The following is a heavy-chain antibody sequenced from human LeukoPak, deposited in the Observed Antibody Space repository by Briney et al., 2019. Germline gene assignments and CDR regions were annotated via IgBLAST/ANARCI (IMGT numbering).Heavy chain of an antibody. CDR2: IYYSGST. CDR1: GGSISSYY. J-gene: IGHJ6*03. V-gene: IGHV4-59*12. Sequence: PSETLSLTCTVSGGSISSYYWSWIRQPPGKGLEWIGYIYYSGSTNYNPSLKSRVTMSVDTSKNQFSLKLSSVTAADTAVYYCAREGNNRNYYYYMDVWGKGTTVTVSS. CDR3: AREGNNRNYYYYMDV. D-gene: IGHD1-14*01.